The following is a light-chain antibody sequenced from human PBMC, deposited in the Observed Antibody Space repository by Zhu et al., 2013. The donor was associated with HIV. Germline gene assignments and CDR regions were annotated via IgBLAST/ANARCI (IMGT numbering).Light chain of an antibody. CDR1: QGIRNT. CDR2: TAS. V-gene: IGKV1-39*01. Sequence: DIQMTQSPSSLSASVGDRVTITCRASQGIRNTLGWFQQKPGKAPKRLISTASSLQSGVPSRFSGSGSGTDFTLTISSLQPEDFATYYCQQSYSTPLTFGPGTKVDIK. CDR3: QQSYSTPLT. J-gene: IGKJ3*01.